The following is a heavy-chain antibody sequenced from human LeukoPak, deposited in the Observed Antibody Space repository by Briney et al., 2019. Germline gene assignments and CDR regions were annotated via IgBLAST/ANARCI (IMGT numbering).Heavy chain of an antibody. D-gene: IGHD6-6*01. CDR1: GFTFSSYG. Sequence: GGSLRLSCAASGFTFSSYGMHWVRQAPGKGLEWVAVISYDGSNKYYADSVKGRFTISRGDSKNTLYLQMNSLRAEDTAVYYCARVRGSSSPESFDYWDQGTLVTVSS. V-gene: IGHV3-30*03. J-gene: IGHJ4*02. CDR2: ISYDGSNK. CDR3: ARVRGSSSPESFDY.